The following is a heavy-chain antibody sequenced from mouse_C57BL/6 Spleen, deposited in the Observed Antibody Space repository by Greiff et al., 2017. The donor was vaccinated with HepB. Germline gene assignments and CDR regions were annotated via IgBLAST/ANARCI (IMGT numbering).Heavy chain of an antibody. Sequence: EVQLQQSVAELVRPGASVKLSCTASGFNIKNTYMHWVKQRPEQGLEWIGRIDPANGNTKYAPKFQGKATITADTSSNTAYLQLSSLTSEDTAIYYCARTYYGSESAYWYFDVWGTGTTVTVSS. CDR2: IDPANGNT. J-gene: IGHJ1*03. CDR3: ARTYYGSESAYWYFDV. V-gene: IGHV14-3*01. D-gene: IGHD1-1*01. CDR1: GFNIKNTY.